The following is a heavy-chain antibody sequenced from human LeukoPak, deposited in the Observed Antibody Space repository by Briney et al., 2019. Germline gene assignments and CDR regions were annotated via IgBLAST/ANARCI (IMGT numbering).Heavy chain of an antibody. Sequence: ASVKVSCKASGYTFTSYGISWVRQAPGQGLEWMGWMNPNSGNTGYAQKFQGRVTITRNTSISTAYMELSSLRSEDTAVYYCAREAHCSSTSCYMDVWGKGTTVTVSS. CDR3: AREAHCSSTSCYMDV. CDR1: GYTFTSYG. V-gene: IGHV1-8*03. D-gene: IGHD2-2*01. CDR2: MNPNSGNT. J-gene: IGHJ6*04.